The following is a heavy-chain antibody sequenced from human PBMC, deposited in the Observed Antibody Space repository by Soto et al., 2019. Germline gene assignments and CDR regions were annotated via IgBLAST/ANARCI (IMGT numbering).Heavy chain of an antibody. CDR1: GYTLTNYY. CDR3: ARGGQHLVDRWEHTWFDP. Sequence: QVQLVQSGADVKKPGASVKVSSKASGYTLTNYYMHWVRQAPGQGLEWMGIVNPSGGSTSYAQKFQDRVTMTTDTSTSTVYMELSSLTSDDTAVYYCARGGQHLVDRWEHTWFDPWGQGTLVTVSS. CDR2: VNPSGGST. D-gene: IGHD6-13*01. V-gene: IGHV1-46*01. J-gene: IGHJ5*02.